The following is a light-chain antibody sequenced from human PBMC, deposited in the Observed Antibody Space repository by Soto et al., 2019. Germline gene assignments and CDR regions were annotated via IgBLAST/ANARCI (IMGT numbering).Light chain of an antibody. V-gene: IGKV3-11*01. CDR3: QQRSNWPL. Sequence: EIVLTQSPGTLSLSPGERATLSCRASQSVSSYLAWYQQKPGQAPRLLIYDASNRATGIPARFSGSGSGTDFTLTISSLEPEDFAVYYCQQRSNWPLFGPGTKVDI. CDR1: QSVSSY. J-gene: IGKJ3*01. CDR2: DAS.